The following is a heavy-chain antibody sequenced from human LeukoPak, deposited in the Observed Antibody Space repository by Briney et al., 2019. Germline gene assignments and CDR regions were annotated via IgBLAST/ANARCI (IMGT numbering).Heavy chain of an antibody. CDR3: ARRPASGWYYFDY. J-gene: IGHJ4*02. Sequence: ASETLSLTCAVYGGSFSGYYWSWIRQPPGKGLEWIGSIYYSGSTYYNPSLKSRVTISVDTSKNQFSLKLSSVTAADTAVYYCARRPASGWYYFDYWGQGTLVTVSS. CDR1: GGSFSGYY. D-gene: IGHD6-19*01. V-gene: IGHV4-34*01. CDR2: IYYSGST.